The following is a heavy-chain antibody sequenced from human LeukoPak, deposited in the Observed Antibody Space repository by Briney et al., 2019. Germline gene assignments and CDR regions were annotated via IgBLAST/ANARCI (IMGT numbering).Heavy chain of an antibody. J-gene: IGHJ6*02. V-gene: IGHV3-30*03. CDR3: ARDGPPAKKDTAMVGLYYYYGMDV. Sequence: PGGSLRLSCVVSGFTFSSYGMHWVRQAPGKGLEWVAIISYDGSNKYYADSVKGRFTISRDNSKNTLYLQMNSLRAEDTAVYYCARDGPPAKKDTAMVGLYYYYGMDVWGQGTPVTVSS. D-gene: IGHD5-18*01. CDR2: ISYDGSNK. CDR1: GFTFSSYG.